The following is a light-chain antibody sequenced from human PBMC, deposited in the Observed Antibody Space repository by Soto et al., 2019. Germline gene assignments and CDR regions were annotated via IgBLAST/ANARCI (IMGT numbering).Light chain of an antibody. CDR1: QSLVHSDGHTY. CDR2: KVS. V-gene: IGKV2-30*02. Sequence: DVVLTQSPLSLPVTLGQPASISCRSSQSLVHSDGHTYLSWFQQRPGQSPRHLIYKVSNWDSGVPDRFNGSGSGTDFTLKISRVESEDVGFYYCMQATYWPWTFGQGTKVEIK. J-gene: IGKJ1*01. CDR3: MQATYWPWT.